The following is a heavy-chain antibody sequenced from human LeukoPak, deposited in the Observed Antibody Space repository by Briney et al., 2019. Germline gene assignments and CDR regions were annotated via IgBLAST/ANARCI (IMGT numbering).Heavy chain of an antibody. CDR3: ARGDYGDYSDY. CDR1: GGSFSGYY. J-gene: IGHJ4*02. CDR2: IYYSGST. Sequence: KPSETLSLTCAVYGGSFSGYYWSWIRQPPGKGLEWIGYIYYSGSTNYNPSLKSRVTISVDTSKNQFSLKLSSVTAADTAVYYCARGDYGDYSDYWGQGTLVTVSS. D-gene: IGHD4-17*01. V-gene: IGHV4-59*01.